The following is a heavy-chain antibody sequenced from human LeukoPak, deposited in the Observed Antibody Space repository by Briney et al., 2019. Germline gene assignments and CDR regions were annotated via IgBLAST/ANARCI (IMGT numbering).Heavy chain of an antibody. CDR1: GFTFSSSW. D-gene: IGHD5-18*01. Sequence: GGSLRLSCAASGFTFSSSWMDWVRQAPGQGLEWVANIKEDGSLTFYVDSVKGRFTISRDNAKNSLYLQMNSLRVDDTAVYYCARDRGYKAFDIWGQGTMVTVSS. V-gene: IGHV3-7*03. CDR3: ARDRGYKAFDI. J-gene: IGHJ3*02. CDR2: IKEDGSLT.